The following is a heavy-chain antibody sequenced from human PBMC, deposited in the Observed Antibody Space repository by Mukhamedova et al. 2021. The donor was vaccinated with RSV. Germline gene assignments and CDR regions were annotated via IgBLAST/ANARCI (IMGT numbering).Heavy chain of an antibody. Sequence: SSYAMHGVRQAPGKGLEWVAVISYDGSNKYYADSVKGRFTISRDNSKNTLYLQMNSLRAEDTAVYYCARGREGYNWYYFDYWGQG. V-gene: IGHV3-30*04. J-gene: IGHJ4*02. CDR3: ARGREGYNWYYFDY. D-gene: IGHD5-24*01. CDR1: SSYA. CDR2: ISYDGSNK.